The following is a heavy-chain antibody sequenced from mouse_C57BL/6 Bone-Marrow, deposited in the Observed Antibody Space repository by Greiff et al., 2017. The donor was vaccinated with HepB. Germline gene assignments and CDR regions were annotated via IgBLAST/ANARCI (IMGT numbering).Heavy chain of an antibody. CDR3: ARSGDYGSRFAY. CDR1: GYAFTNYL. D-gene: IGHD1-1*01. V-gene: IGHV1-54*01. CDR2: INPGSGGT. J-gene: IGHJ3*01. Sequence: VQLQQPGAELVKPGASVKVSCKASGYAFTNYLIEWVKQRPGQGLEWIGVINPGSGGTNYNEKFKGKATLTADKSSSTAYMQLSSLTSEDSAVYFCARSGDYGSRFAYWGQGTLVTVSA.